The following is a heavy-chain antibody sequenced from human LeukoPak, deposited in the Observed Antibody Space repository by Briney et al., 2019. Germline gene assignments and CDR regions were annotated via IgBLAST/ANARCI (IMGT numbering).Heavy chain of an antibody. CDR1: GFTFSSYW. J-gene: IGHJ3*02. CDR2: IKQDGSEK. V-gene: IGHV3-7*01. CDR3: ARDDRAGAFDI. D-gene: IGHD3-22*01. Sequence: GGSLRLSCAASGFTFSSYWMSWVRQAPGKGLEWVANIKQDGSEKYYVDSVKGRFTISRDNGKNSLYLQMNSLRAEDTAVYYCARDDRAGAFDIWGQGTMVTVSS.